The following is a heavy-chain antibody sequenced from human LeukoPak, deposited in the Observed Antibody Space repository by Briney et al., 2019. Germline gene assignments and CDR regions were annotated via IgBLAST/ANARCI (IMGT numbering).Heavy chain of an antibody. V-gene: IGHV1-46*01. CDR3: ARDQEAFDY. CDR2: IYPRDGST. CDR1: GYSFTSNY. J-gene: IGHJ4*02. Sequence: ASVKVSCKATGYSFTSNYIHWVRQAPGQGLEWMGMIYPRDGSTSYAQKFQGRVTVTRDTSTSTVHMELSGLRSEDTAVYYCARDQEAFDYWGQGTLVTVSS.